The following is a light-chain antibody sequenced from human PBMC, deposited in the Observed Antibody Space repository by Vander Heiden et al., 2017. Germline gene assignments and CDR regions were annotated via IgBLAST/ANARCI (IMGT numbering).Light chain of an antibody. CDR3: QQSYTSPPRCT. CDR2: ATS. Sequence: DIQMTQSPSSLSASVGDRVTITCRASQSISSYLNWYQQKLGKAPKLLIHATSNLQSGVPSRFSGSGSGTDFTLTISSLQPEDFATYYCQQSYTSPPRCTFGQGTKLEIK. J-gene: IGKJ2*02. CDR1: QSISSY. V-gene: IGKV1-39*01.